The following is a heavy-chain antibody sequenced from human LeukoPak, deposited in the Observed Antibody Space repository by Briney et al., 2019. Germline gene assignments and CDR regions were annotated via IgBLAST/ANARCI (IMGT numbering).Heavy chain of an antibody. CDR2: IKQDGSEN. CDR3: ARDQQIAY. J-gene: IGHJ4*02. CDR1: GFTFSNYW. V-gene: IGHV3-7*01. Sequence: GGSLRLSCAASGFTFSNYWMTSVRQAPGKGLEWVANIKQDGSENHYVDSVKGRFTISRDNAKNSVYLQMNRLRADDTAVYYCARDQQIAYWGQGTLVTVSS. D-gene: IGHD6-13*01.